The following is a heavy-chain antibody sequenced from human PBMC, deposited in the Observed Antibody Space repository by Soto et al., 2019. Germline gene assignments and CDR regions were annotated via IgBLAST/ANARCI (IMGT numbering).Heavy chain of an antibody. CDR2: IYYNGST. CDR3: ARDHAGSGNYYPNWFDP. J-gene: IGHJ5*02. Sequence: SETPSLTCSVSGGSVRSGVYYWSWIRQPPGKGLQWIGYIYYNGSTNYNPSLKSRVTISIDTSKNQFSLRLSSVTAADTAVYYCARDHAGSGNYYPNWFDPWGQGALVTVSS. V-gene: IGHV4-61*08. CDR1: GGSVRSGVYY. D-gene: IGHD3-10*01.